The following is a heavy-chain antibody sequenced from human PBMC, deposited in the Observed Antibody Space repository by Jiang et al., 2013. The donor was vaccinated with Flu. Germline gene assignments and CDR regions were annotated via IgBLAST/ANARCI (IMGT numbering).Heavy chain of an antibody. CDR2: ISGSGGST. CDR3: AKGWGDIVVVPAAIRYDY. D-gene: IGHD2-2*02. V-gene: IGHV3-23*01. Sequence: EVQLLESGGGLVQPGGSLRLSCAASGFTFSSYAMSWVRQAPGKGLEWVSAISGSGGSTYYADSVKGRFTISRDNSKNTLYLQMNSLRAEDTAVYYCAKGWGDIVVVPAAIRYDYWGQGTLVTVS. J-gene: IGHJ4*02. CDR1: GFTFSSYA.